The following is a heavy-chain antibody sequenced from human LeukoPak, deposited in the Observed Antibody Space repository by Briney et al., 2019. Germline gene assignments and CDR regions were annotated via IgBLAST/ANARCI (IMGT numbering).Heavy chain of an antibody. CDR3: ARRNVVVPAIHTGYYYYYYMDV. CDR1: GGSISSGDYY. J-gene: IGHJ6*03. V-gene: IGHV4-30-4*08. D-gene: IGHD2-2*01. CDR2: IYYSGST. Sequence: SETLSLTCTVSGGSISSGDYYWSWIRQPPGKGLEWIGYIYYSGSTYYNPSLKSRVTISADTSKNQFSLKLSSVTAADTAVYYCARRNVVVPAIHTGYYYYYYMDVWGKGTTVTVSS.